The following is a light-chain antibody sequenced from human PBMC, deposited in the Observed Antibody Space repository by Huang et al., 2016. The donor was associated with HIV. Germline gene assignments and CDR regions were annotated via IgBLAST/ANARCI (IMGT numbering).Light chain of an antibody. J-gene: IGKJ1*01. CDR2: AAS. CDR1: QNINTN. CDR3: QKYNDWPRS. Sequence: EIVMTQSPGTLSVAPGERATLSCRASQNINTNLAWFQQKPGQAPRLLIYAASTRTADFPARFSGSGSRTEFTLTISSLQSEDIAVYYCQKYNDWPRSFGQGTKVEIK. V-gene: IGKV3-15*01.